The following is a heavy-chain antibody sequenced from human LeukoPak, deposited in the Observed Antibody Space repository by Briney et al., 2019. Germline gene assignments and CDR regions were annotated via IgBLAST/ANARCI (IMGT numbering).Heavy chain of an antibody. CDR1: GGSFSGYY. CDR2: INHSGST. D-gene: IGHD5-12*01. J-gene: IGHJ6*03. V-gene: IGHV4-34*01. CDR3: ARRGYYYYYYMDV. Sequence: SETLSLTCAVYGGSFSGYYWSWIRQPPGKGLEWIGEINHSGSTNYNPSLKSRVTISVDTSKNQFSLKLSSVTAADTAVYYCARRGYYYYYYMDVWGKGTTVTISS.